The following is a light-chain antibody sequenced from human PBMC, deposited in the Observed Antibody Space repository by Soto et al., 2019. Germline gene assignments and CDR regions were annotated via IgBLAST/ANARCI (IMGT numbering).Light chain of an antibody. CDR1: QSVSSSY. CDR2: GAS. V-gene: IGKV3-20*01. CDR3: QQYASSPPIT. Sequence: EIVLTQSPGTLSLSPGERATLSCRASQSVSSSYLAWYQQKPGQAPRLLIYGASSRATGIPDRLSGSGSGTDFTLTISRLEPEDFAVYYCQQYASSPPITFGQGTRLEIK. J-gene: IGKJ5*01.